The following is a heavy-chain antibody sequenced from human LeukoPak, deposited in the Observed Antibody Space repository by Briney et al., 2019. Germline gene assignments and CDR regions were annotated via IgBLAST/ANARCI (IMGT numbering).Heavy chain of an antibody. Sequence: GGSLRLSCAASGFTFSSYWMSWVRQAPGKGLEWVANIKQDGSEKYYVDSVKGRFTISRDNAKNSLYLQMDSLRAEDTAVYYCARDFGPYDFWTDYWGQGTLVTVSS. CDR1: GFTFSSYW. V-gene: IGHV3-7*01. D-gene: IGHD3-3*01. CDR2: IKQDGSEK. J-gene: IGHJ4*02. CDR3: ARDFGPYDFWTDY.